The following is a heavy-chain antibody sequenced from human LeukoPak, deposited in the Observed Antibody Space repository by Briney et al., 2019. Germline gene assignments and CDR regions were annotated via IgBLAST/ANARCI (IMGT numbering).Heavy chain of an antibody. CDR3: AREGDDYVWGSYRYDY. J-gene: IGHJ4*02. CDR1: GFTFSSYS. D-gene: IGHD3-16*02. CDR2: ISSSSSYI. Sequence: GGSLRLSCAASGFTFSSYSMNWVRQAPGKGLEWVSSISSSSSYIYYADSVKGRFTISRDNAKNSLYLQMNSLRAEDTAVYYCAREGDDYVWGSYRYDYWGQGTLVTVSS. V-gene: IGHV3-21*01.